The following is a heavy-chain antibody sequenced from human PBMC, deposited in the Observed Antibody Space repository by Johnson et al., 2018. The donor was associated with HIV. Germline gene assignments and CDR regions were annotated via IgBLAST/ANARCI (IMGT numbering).Heavy chain of an antibody. V-gene: IGHV3-11*01. Sequence: QVQLVESGGGLVQPGGSLRLSCAVSGVIFSDYYMSWNRQAPGKGLAWVSYNSGSGNSIYYASSVKGRFTISRDNAKNSLYLQMNRLRAEDTAGYYCARERLYGFDIWGQGTMVTVSS. CDR1: GVIFSDYY. CDR2: NSGSGNSI. CDR3: ARERLYGFDI. J-gene: IGHJ3*02.